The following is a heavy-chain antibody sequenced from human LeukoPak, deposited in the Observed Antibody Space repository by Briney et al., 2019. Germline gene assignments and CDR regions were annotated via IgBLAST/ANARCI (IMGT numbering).Heavy chain of an antibody. CDR3: AKLPTIFGVADSFDI. V-gene: IGHV3-23*01. Sequence: GSLRLSCVASGITFSSYDMSWVRQAPGKGLEWISAISDCGKTDYADSVKGRFTISRDNSKNTLYLQLSSLRADDTAIYYCAKLPTIFGVADSFDIWGQGTLVTVSS. D-gene: IGHD3-3*01. CDR2: ISDCGKT. CDR1: GITFSSYD. J-gene: IGHJ3*02.